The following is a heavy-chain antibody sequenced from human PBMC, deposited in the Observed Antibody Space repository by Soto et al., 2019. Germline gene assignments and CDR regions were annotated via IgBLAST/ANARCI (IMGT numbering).Heavy chain of an antibody. V-gene: IGHV3-33*01. CDR3: ARDSYVDTAMVRGAFDI. Sequence: QVQLVESGGGVVQPGRSLRLSCAASGFTFSSYGMHWVRQAPGKGLEWVAVIWYDGSNKYYADSVKGRFTISRDNSKNTLYLQMNSLRAEDTAVYYCARDSYVDTAMVRGAFDIWGQGTMVTVSS. J-gene: IGHJ3*02. CDR1: GFTFSSYG. CDR2: IWYDGSNK. D-gene: IGHD5-18*01.